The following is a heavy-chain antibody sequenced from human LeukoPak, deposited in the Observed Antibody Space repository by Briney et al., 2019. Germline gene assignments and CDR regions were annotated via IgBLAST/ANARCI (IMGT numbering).Heavy chain of an antibody. CDR2: IIPILGIA. D-gene: IGHD2-2*01. CDR3: ARDRLGYCSSTSCQEAYNWFDP. Sequence: GSSVKVSCKASGGTFSSYAISWVRQAPGQGLEWMGRIIPILGIANYAQKFQGRVTITADKSTSTDYMELSSLRSEDTAVYYCARDRLGYCSSTSCQEAYNWFDPWGQGTLVTVSS. CDR1: GGTFSSYA. V-gene: IGHV1-69*04. J-gene: IGHJ5*02.